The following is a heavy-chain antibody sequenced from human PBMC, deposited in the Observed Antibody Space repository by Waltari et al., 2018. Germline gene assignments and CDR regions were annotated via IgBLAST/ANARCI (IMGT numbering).Heavy chain of an antibody. J-gene: IGHJ4*02. CDR1: GFPFSNYW. V-gene: IGHV3-74*01. D-gene: IGHD3-9*01. CDR2: IKTDGSTT. Sequence: EVQLVESGGGLVQPGGSLSLSSPASGFPFSNYWMPWVRPTPGKGLVWVSRIKTDGSTTAYADAVKGRFTVSRDNAKNTLYLQMHSLRADDTAVYFCARDLDWVLLDHWGQGSLVTVSS. CDR3: ARDLDWVLLDH.